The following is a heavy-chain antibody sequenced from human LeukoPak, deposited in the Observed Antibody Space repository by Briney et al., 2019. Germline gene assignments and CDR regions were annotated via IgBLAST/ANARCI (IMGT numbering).Heavy chain of an antibody. D-gene: IGHD3-10*01. J-gene: IGHJ4*02. CDR1: GYTLTEVS. CDR3: ASLRGVAFDF. V-gene: IGHV1-24*01. Sequence: VASVKVSCKVSGYTLTEVSMHCVRQAPGKGLEWMGGFDPEDGETIYAQKFQGRVTMTEDTSTDTAYMELSSLRSEDTAVYYCASLRGVAFDFWGQGTLVTVPS. CDR2: FDPEDGET.